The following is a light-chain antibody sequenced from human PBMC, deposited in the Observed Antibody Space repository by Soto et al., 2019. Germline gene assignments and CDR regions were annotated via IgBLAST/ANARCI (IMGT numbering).Light chain of an antibody. Sequence: DIQMTQSPSSLSESAGDRVTITCRASQGISTYLNWYQQKPGKAPKLLIYAASSLQSGVPSRFSGSGSETDFTLTISSLQPDDFATYYCQQYDSYSSGPFGQGTKVDNK. CDR2: AAS. J-gene: IGKJ1*01. CDR3: QQYDSYSSGP. CDR1: QGISTY. V-gene: IGKV1-39*01.